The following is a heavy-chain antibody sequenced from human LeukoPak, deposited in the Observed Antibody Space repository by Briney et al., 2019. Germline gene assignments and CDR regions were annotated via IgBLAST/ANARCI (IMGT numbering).Heavy chain of an antibody. CDR2: ISGSGDTT. CDR1: GFTFSIYT. Sequence: GGSLRLSCVASGFTFSIYTMTWFRQAPGKGLEWVSSISGSGDTTYFADSVRGRFTLYRDNYRNTLFLQMDSLRVHDTDVYYCEKAKGGLWGQGTLVTVSS. D-gene: IGHD2-15*01. V-gene: IGHV3-23*01. CDR3: EKAKGGL. J-gene: IGHJ4*02.